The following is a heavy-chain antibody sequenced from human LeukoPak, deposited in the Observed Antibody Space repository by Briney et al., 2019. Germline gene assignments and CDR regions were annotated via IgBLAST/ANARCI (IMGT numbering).Heavy chain of an antibody. CDR1: GFTVSSNY. CDR2: IYSGGST. J-gene: IGHJ4*02. D-gene: IGHD6-19*01. CDR3: AREAALKYSSGWYGFDY. V-gene: IGHV3-53*01. Sequence: PGGSLRLSCAASGFTVSSNYMSWVRQAPGKGLEWVSVIYSGGSTYYADSVKGRFTISRDNSKNTLYLQMNSLRAEDTAVYYCAREAALKYSSGWYGFDYWGQGTLVTVSS.